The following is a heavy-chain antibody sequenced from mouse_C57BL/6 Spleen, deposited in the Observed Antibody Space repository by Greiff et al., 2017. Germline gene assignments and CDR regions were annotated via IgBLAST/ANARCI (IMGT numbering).Heavy chain of an antibody. CDR3: ARDGSSYWYFDV. J-gene: IGHJ1*03. Sequence: VQLQQPGAELVRPGSSVKLSCKASGYTFTSYWMHWVKQRPIQGLEWIGNIDPSDSETHYNQKFKDKATLTVDKSSSTAYMQLISLTSEDSAVYYCARDGSSYWYFDVWGTGTTVTVSS. V-gene: IGHV1-52*01. D-gene: IGHD1-1*01. CDR2: IDPSDSET. CDR1: GYTFTSYW.